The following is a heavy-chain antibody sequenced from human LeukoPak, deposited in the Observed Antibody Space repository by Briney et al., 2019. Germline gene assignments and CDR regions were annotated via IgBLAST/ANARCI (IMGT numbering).Heavy chain of an antibody. CDR1: GGSISSDY. CDR3: ARRLVRGDYYSDDS. Sequence: KTSETLSLTCTVSGGSISSDYWSWIRQPPGKGLEWIGYIYYSGITYYNPSLKSRVTISVGTSKNQFSLKLSSVTAADTAIYYCARRLVRGDYYSDDSWGQGALVTVSS. D-gene: IGHD3-22*01. V-gene: IGHV4-59*08. J-gene: IGHJ4*02. CDR2: IYYSGIT.